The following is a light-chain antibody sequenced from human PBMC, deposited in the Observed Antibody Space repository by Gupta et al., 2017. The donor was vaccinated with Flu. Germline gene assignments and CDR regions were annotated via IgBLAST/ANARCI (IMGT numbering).Light chain of an antibody. J-gene: IGLJ3*02. Sequence: QSALTQPASVSGSPGQSITISCTGTSSDVGGYNYVSWYQHHPVKAPKLMIYEVINRPAGVANCFSGSKSGNTASLTIAGRQAEDEADYYCSSYTSSNALEFGGGTKLTVL. CDR1: SSDVGGYNY. CDR2: EVI. CDR3: SSYTSSNALE. V-gene: IGLV2-14*01.